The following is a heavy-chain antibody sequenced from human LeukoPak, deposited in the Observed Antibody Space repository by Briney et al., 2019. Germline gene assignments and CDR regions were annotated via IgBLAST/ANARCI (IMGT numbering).Heavy chain of an antibody. CDR2: IYSGGST. Sequence: GGSLRLSCAASGFTVSSNYMSWVRPAPGKGLERVSIIYSGGSTYYADSVKGRFTISRDNSRNTVYLQVNSLRAEDTAVYYCARTASCGGSCYPNWFDPWGQGTLVTVSS. J-gene: IGHJ5*02. D-gene: IGHD2-15*01. CDR3: ARTASCGGSCYPNWFDP. CDR1: GFTVSSNY. V-gene: IGHV3-66*01.